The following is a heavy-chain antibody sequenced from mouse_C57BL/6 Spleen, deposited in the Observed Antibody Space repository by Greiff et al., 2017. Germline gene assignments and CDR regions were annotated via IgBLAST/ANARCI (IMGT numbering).Heavy chain of an antibody. CDR2: ILPGSGST. CDR1: GYTFTGYW. J-gene: IGHJ2*01. V-gene: IGHV1-9*01. Sequence: VHLVESGAELMQPGASVKLSCKATGYTFTGYWIEWVKQRHGHGLEWIGEILPGSGSTNYNEKFKVKATFTADTSSNTAYMQLSSLTTEDSAIYYCASALATVVAGVFDYWGQGTTRTVSS. CDR3: ASALATVVAGVFDY. D-gene: IGHD1-1*01.